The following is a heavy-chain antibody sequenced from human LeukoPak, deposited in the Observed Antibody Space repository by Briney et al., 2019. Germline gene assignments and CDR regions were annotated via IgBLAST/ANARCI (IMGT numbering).Heavy chain of an antibody. D-gene: IGHD2-2*01. Sequence: GESLKISCKGSGYSFTSYWIGWVRQMPGKGLEWMGIIYPGDSDTRYSPSFQGQVTISADKSISTAYLQWSSLKASDTAMYYCARRYCSSTSCYEYFDYWGQRTLVTVSS. CDR1: GYSFTSYW. J-gene: IGHJ4*02. CDR3: ARRYCSSTSCYEYFDY. CDR2: IYPGDSDT. V-gene: IGHV5-51*01.